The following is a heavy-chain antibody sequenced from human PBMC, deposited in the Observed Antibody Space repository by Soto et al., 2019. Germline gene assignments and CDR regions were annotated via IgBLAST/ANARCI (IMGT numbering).Heavy chain of an antibody. Sequence: SETLSLTCTVSGGSISSGDYYWSWIRQPPGKGLEWIGYIYYSGSTYYNPSLKSRVTISVGTSKNQFSLKLSSVTAADTAVYYCARVAGSYIHDYWGQGTLVTVSS. D-gene: IGHD3-10*01. V-gene: IGHV4-30-4*01. J-gene: IGHJ4*02. CDR1: GGSISSGDYY. CDR3: ARVAGSYIHDY. CDR2: IYYSGST.